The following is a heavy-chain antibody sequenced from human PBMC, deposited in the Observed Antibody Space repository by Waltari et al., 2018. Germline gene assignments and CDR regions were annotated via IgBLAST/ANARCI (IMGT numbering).Heavy chain of an antibody. D-gene: IGHD3-3*02. CDR1: GESFSDHF. CDR3: ARAPSFHYCIFSVPLTLDY. Sequence: QVQLNQWGAGVLKPSETLSLTCAVYGESFSDHFWPWIRQPPGKGLEWIGHMNHRRSENYNPSLRNRVSISVDTSMNQFSLMMTSLTAADTGVYYCARAPSFHYCIFSVPLTLDYWSQGTMVIVSS. V-gene: IGHV4-34*01. CDR2: MNHRRSE. J-gene: IGHJ3*01.